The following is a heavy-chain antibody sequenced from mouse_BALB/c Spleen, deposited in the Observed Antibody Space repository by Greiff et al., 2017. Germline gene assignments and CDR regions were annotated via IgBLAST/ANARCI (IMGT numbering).Heavy chain of an antibody. Sequence: LQESGAELVRPGASVTLSCKASGYTFTDYEMHWVKQTPVHGLEWIGAIDPETGGTAYNQKFKGKATLTADKSSSTAYMELRSLTSEDSAVYYCTRNRVPDWYFDVWGAGTTVTVSS. CDR2: IDPETGGT. J-gene: IGHJ1*01. V-gene: IGHV1-15*01. CDR1: GYTFTDYE. D-gene: IGHD2-14*01. CDR3: TRNRVPDWYFDV.